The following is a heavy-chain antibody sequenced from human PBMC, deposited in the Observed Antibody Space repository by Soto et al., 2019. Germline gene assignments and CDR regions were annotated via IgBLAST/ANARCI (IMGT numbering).Heavy chain of an antibody. V-gene: IGHV5-51*01. Sequence: GESLKISCKGSGYNFNSYWIGWVRQVPGKGLEWMGIIYPGDSNTKYSPSFRGQVTISADKSISTASLQWSSLKASDSAMYFCVRHGAMNIGARVSGRDFYYYGMDVWGQGXAVTVSS. D-gene: IGHD5-12*01. CDR2: IYPGDSNT. CDR1: GYNFNSYW. J-gene: IGHJ6*02. CDR3: VRHGAMNIGARVSGRDFYYYGMDV.